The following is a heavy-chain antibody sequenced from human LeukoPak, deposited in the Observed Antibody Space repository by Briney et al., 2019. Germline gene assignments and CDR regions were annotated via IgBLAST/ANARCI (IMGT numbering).Heavy chain of an antibody. CDR3: ASCYDSSGYCAFDI. CDR1: GGTFSSYA. CDR2: IIPIFGTA. Sequence: GASVKVSCKASGGTFSSYAISWVRQAPGQGLEWMGGIIPIFGTANYAQKFQGRVTITTDESTSTAYMELSSLRSEDTAVYYCASCYDSSGYCAFDIWGQGTMVTDPS. V-gene: IGHV1-69*05. J-gene: IGHJ3*02. D-gene: IGHD3-22*01.